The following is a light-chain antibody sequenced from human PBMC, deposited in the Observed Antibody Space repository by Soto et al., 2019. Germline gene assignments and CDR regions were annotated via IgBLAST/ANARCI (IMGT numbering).Light chain of an antibody. CDR1: SSDVGNYDY. CDR2: AVS. V-gene: IGLV2-14*03. CDR3: TSYTPSSTYV. Sequence: QSALTQPACVSGSPGQSITISCTGTSSDVGNYDYVSWYQQYPGKAPKLMIYAVSRRPSGVSNRFSGSKSGNTASLTISGLQAEDEADYYCTSYTPSSTYVFGTGTKVTVL. J-gene: IGLJ1*01.